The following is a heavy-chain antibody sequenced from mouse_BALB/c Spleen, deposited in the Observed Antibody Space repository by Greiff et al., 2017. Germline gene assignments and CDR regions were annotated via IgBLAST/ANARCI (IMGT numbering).Heavy chain of an antibody. CDR2: IDPANGNT. J-gene: IGHJ4*01. D-gene: IGHD1-1*01. CDR1: GFNIKDTY. V-gene: IGHV14-3*02. Sequence: QLQQSGAELVKPGASVKLSCTASGFNIKDTYMHWVKQRPEQGLEWIGRIDPANGNTKYDPKFQGKATITADTSSNTAYLQLSSLTSEDTAVYYCARSSYYAGLMDYWGQGTSVTVSS. CDR3: ARSSYYAGLMDY.